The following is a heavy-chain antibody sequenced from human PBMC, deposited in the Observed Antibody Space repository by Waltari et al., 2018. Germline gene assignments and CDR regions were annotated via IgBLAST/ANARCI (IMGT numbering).Heavy chain of an antibody. CDR2: ISSSSSTI. CDR1: GFTFSSYS. V-gene: IGHV3-48*04. J-gene: IGHJ6*02. Sequence: EVQLVESGGGLVQPGGSLRLSCAASGFTFSSYSMNWVRQAPGKGLEWVSYISSSSSTIYYADSVKGRFTISRDNAKNSLYLQMNSLRAEDTAVYYCARDRPVEMATIEYYYYGMDVWGQGTTVTVSS. D-gene: IGHD5-12*01. CDR3: ARDRPVEMATIEYYYYGMDV.